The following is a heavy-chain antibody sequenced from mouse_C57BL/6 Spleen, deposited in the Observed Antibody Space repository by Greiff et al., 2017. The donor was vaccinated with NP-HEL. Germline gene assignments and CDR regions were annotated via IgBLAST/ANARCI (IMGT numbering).Heavy chain of an antibody. J-gene: IGHJ3*01. V-gene: IGHV2-2*01. D-gene: IGHD2-1*01. CDR2: IWSGGST. CDR3: ASLLPFAY. CDR1: GFSLTSYG. Sequence: QVHVKQSGPGLVQPSQSLSITCTVSGFSLTSYGVHWVRQSPGKGLEWLGVIWSGGSTDYNAAFISRLSISKDNSKSQVFFKMNSLQADDTAIYYCASLLPFAYWGQGTLVTVSA.